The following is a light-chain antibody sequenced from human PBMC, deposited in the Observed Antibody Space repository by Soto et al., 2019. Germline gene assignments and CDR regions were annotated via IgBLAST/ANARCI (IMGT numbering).Light chain of an antibody. CDR3: QQYYSYPLT. CDR2: AAS. Sequence: AIRMTQSPSSLSASTGDRVTITCRASQGIRSYLAWYQQKQGKAPKLXIYAASTLQSGVPSRFSGSGSGTDFTLTISCLQSEDFATYYCQQYYSYPLTFGQGTRLEIK. J-gene: IGKJ5*01. V-gene: IGKV1-8*01. CDR1: QGIRSY.